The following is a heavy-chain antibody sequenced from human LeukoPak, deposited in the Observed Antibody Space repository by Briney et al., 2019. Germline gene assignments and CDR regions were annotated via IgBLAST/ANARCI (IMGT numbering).Heavy chain of an antibody. CDR2: MNPNSGNT. CDR3: ARVGRTYYYDSGSSNNWFDP. Sequence: ASVKVSCKASGYTFTSYDINWVRQATGRGLEWMGWMNPNSGNTGYAQKFQGRVTMTRNTSISTAYMELSSLRSDDTAVYYCARVGRTYYYDSGSSNNWFDPWGQGTLVTVSS. J-gene: IGHJ5*02. D-gene: IGHD3-10*01. CDR1: GYTFTSYD. V-gene: IGHV1-8*01.